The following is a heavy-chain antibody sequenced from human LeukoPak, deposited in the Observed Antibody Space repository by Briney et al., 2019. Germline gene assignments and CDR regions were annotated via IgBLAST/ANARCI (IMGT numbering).Heavy chain of an antibody. CDR1: GYTFTSYY. Sequence: ASVKVSCKASGYTFTSYYMHWVRQAPGQGLEWMGIINPSGGSTSYAQKFQGRATMTRDMSTSTVYMELSSLRSEDTAVYYCARDHRAASPDYWGQGTLVTVSS. V-gene: IGHV1-46*01. CDR3: ARDHRAASPDY. CDR2: INPSGGST. J-gene: IGHJ4*02. D-gene: IGHD6-25*01.